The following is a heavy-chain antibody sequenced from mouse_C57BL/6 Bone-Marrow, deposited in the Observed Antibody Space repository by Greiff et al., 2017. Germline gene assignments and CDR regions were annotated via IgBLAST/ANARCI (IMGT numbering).Heavy chain of an antibody. V-gene: IGHV3-6*01. CDR1: GYSITSGYY. Sequence: EVKLQESGPGLVKPSQSLSLTCSVTGYSITSGYYWNLIRPFPGNKLELMGFISYAGSNNYNPSLKNRISITRDTSKNPFFLKLNSVTTEDTATYYCARELLPLYYFDYWGQGTTLTVSS. D-gene: IGHD2-3*01. CDR2: ISYAGSN. J-gene: IGHJ2*01. CDR3: ARELLPLYYFDY.